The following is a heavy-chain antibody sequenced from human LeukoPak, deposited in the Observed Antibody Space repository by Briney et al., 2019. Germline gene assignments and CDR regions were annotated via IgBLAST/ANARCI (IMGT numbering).Heavy chain of an antibody. CDR1: GGSFSGYY. J-gene: IGHJ3*02. V-gene: IGHV4-34*01. CDR2: INHSGST. Sequence: SSETLSLTCAVYGGSFSGYYWSWIRQPPGKGLEWLGEINHSGSTNYNPSLKSRVTISVDTSKNRFSLKLSSVTAADTAVYYCARGYGSGDSDAFDIWGQGTMVTVSS. CDR3: ARGYGSGDSDAFDI. D-gene: IGHD3-10*01.